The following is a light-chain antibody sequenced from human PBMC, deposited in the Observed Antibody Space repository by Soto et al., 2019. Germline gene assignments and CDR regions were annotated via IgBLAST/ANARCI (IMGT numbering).Light chain of an antibody. Sequence: QYVLTQPPSASGTPGQTVTISCSGSDSNIGSNPLNWFQQLPGAAPTLLIYLNDQRPSGVPARFSGSKSGTSASLAISGLQSEDEAYYYCAVWDDSLHARVFGGGTKLTVL. V-gene: IGLV1-44*01. J-gene: IGLJ3*02. CDR1: DSNIGSNP. CDR3: AVWDDSLHARV. CDR2: LND.